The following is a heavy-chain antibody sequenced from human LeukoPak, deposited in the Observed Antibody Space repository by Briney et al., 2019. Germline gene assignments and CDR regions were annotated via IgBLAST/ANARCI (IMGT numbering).Heavy chain of an antibody. CDR3: TTVTLRPVGL. D-gene: IGHD3-10*01. CDR2: IKSKTDGGTI. V-gene: IGHV3-15*05. Sequence: GGSLRLSCAASGFSFSNAWMSWVRQAPGKGLEWVGRIKSKTDGGTIDYAAPVKGRFTISRDDSKNTLFLQVNSLKIEDTAVYYCTTVTLRPVGLWGQGTLVTVSS. J-gene: IGHJ4*02. CDR1: GFSFSNAW.